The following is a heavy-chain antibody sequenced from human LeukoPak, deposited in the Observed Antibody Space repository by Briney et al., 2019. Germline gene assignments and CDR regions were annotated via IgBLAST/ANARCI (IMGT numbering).Heavy chain of an antibody. Sequence: ASVRVSCKASGYTFTSYDIHWVRQATGQGLEWMGWMNPNSGNTGYAQKFQGRVTMTRNTSINTAYMELSSLRSEDTAVYYCARVAGSYRSGYNWFDPWGQGTLVTVSS. CDR1: GYTFTSYD. V-gene: IGHV1-8*01. D-gene: IGHD3-16*02. CDR3: ARVAGSYRSGYNWFDP. J-gene: IGHJ5*02. CDR2: MNPNSGNT.